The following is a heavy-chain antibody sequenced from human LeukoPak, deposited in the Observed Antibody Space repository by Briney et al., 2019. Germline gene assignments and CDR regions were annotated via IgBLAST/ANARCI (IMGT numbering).Heavy chain of an antibody. CDR3: ARDLKLDDSSGHGGDFDY. D-gene: IGHD3-22*01. CDR1: GYTFTSYG. Sequence: ASVKVSCKASGYTFTSYGISWVRQAPGQGLEWMGWISAYNGNTNYAQKLQGRVTMTTDTSTSTAYMELRSLRSDDTAVYYCARDLKLDDSSGHGGDFDYWGQGTLVTVSS. CDR2: ISAYNGNT. V-gene: IGHV1-18*01. J-gene: IGHJ4*02.